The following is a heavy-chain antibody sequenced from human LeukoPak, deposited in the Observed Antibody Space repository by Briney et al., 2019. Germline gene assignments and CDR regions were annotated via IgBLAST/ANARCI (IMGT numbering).Heavy chain of an antibody. CDR1: GGSIRGGTYY. Sequence: SETLSLTCSVSGGSIRGGTYYWGWIRQPPGKGLEWIGSIYHSGSTYYNPSLKSRVTISVDTSKNQFSLKLSSVTAADTAVYYCARGGQLWPPGYWGQGTLVTVSS. CDR3: ARGGQLWPPGY. V-gene: IGHV4-39*07. D-gene: IGHD5-18*01. J-gene: IGHJ4*02. CDR2: IYHSGST.